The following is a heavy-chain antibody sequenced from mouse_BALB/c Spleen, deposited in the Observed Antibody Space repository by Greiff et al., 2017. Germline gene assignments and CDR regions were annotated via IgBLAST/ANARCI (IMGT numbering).Heavy chain of an antibody. D-gene: IGHD2-4*01. Sequence: EVQLVESGGGLVQPGGSRKLSCAASGFTFSSFGMHWVRQAPEKGLEWVAYISSGSSTIYYADTVKGRFTISRDNPKNTLFLQMTSLRSEDTAMYYCARDIYYDYDGTSWFAYWGQGTLVTVSA. J-gene: IGHJ3*01. CDR3: ARDIYYDYDGTSWFAY. CDR1: GFTFSSFG. V-gene: IGHV5-17*02. CDR2: ISSGSSTI.